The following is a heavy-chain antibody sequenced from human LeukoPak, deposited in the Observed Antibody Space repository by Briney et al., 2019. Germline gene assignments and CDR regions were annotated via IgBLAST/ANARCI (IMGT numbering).Heavy chain of an antibody. V-gene: IGHV3-21*01. D-gene: IGHD6-19*01. CDR3: ARALSSGWYAAIDSAFDI. Sequence: GGSLRLSCAASGFTFSSYSMNWVRQAPGKGLEWVSSISSSSSYIYYADSVKGRFTISRDTAKNSLYLQMNSLRVEDTAVYYCARALSSGWYAAIDSAFDIWGQGTMVTVSS. CDR2: ISSSSSYI. CDR1: GFTFSSYS. J-gene: IGHJ3*02.